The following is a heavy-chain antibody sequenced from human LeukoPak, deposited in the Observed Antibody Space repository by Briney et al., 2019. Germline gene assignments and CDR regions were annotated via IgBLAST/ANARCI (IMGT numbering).Heavy chain of an antibody. Sequence: PSETLSLTCTVSGGSISSYYWSWIRQPPGKGLEWIGYIYYSGSTNYNPSLKSRVTMSVDTSKNQFSLKLSSVTAADTAVYYCAREIGGTYYDFWSGYLSWFDPWGQGTLVTVSS. J-gene: IGHJ5*02. CDR1: GGSISSYY. V-gene: IGHV4-59*12. CDR3: AREIGGTYYDFWSGYLSWFDP. D-gene: IGHD3-3*01. CDR2: IYYSGST.